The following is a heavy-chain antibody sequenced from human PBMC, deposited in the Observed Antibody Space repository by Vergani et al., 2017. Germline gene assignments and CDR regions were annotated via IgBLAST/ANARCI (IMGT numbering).Heavy chain of an antibody. CDR1: GGSFSGYY. CDR3: ARHHFYYDSSGYYHYYGMDV. J-gene: IGHJ6*02. V-gene: IGHV4-34*01. CDR2: INHSGST. D-gene: IGHD3-22*01. Sequence: QVQLQQWGAGLLKPSETLSLTCAVYGGSFSGYYWSWIRQPPGKGLEWIGEINHSGSTNYNPSLKSRVTISVDTSKNQFSLKLSSVTAADTAVYYCARHHFYYDSSGYYHYYGMDVWGQGP.